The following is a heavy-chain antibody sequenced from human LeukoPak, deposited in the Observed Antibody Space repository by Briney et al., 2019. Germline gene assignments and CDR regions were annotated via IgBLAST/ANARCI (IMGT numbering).Heavy chain of an antibody. J-gene: IGHJ4*02. CDR3: ARGGSGYDLFAY. V-gene: IGHV3-48*03. Sequence: GGSLRLSCAASRFTFSSYEMSWVGQAPGNGLEWVSYISSSGSTMSYAYSVNGRFTISRDNAKNSVFLQINSLRAEDTAIYYCARGGSGYDLFAYWGQGILVIVSS. CDR2: ISSSGSTM. CDR1: RFTFSSYE. D-gene: IGHD5-12*01.